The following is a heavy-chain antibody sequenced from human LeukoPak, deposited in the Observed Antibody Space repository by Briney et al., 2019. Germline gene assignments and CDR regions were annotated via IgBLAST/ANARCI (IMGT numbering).Heavy chain of an antibody. CDR1: GFTFSSYS. J-gene: IGHJ4*02. V-gene: IGHV3-48*01. CDR2: ISSGGGFI. CDR3: ARRGVGXXXXXXXXGLIXD. Sequence: GGSLRLSCAASGFTFSSYSMNWVRQTPGKGLEWISYISSGGGFIYYADSVKGRFTISRDNAKNSLYLQMNSLRAEDTAVYYCARRGVGXXXXXXXXGLIXDWGQGT. D-gene: IGHD2-15*01.